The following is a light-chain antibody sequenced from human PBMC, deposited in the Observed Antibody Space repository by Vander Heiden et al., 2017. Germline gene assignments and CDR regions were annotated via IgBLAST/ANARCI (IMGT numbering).Light chain of an antibody. CDR3: AAWDDSLSGHWV. Sequence: QSVLTQPPSASGTPGQRVTISCSGSSSNIGSNYVYWYQQLPGTAPKLLIYSNNQRHSGVPDRFSGSKSGTSASLAISGLRSEDEADYYCAAWDDSLSGHWVFGGGTKLTVL. J-gene: IGLJ3*02. V-gene: IGLV1-47*02. CDR1: SSNIGSNY. CDR2: SNN.